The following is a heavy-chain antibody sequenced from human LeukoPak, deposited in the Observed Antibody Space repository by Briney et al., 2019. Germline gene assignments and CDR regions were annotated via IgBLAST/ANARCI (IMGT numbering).Heavy chain of an antibody. CDR1: GFTFSNYV. CDR2: IYSGGTT. CDR3: ASGGRYSGSYSGVDY. V-gene: IGHV3-53*01. Sequence: PGGSLRLSCAASGFTFSNYVMTWVRQAPGKGLEWVSVIYSGGTTYSADSVKGRFTVSRDSSKNTLYLQMNSLRAEDTAVYYCASGGRYSGSYSGVDYWGQGTLVTVSS. J-gene: IGHJ4*02. D-gene: IGHD1-26*01.